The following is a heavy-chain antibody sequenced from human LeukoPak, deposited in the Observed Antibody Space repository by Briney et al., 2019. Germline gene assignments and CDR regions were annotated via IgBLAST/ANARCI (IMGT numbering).Heavy chain of an antibody. Sequence: SETLSLTCTVSGGSITITTYYWGWIRQPPGKGLEWIGSIYYSGNTYYNPSLKSRVTISLDTSKNQFSLKVSSVTAADTAVYYCARRLCSGGSCLLDYWGQGTLVTVSS. D-gene: IGHD2-15*01. J-gene: IGHJ4*02. V-gene: IGHV4-39*07. CDR2: IYYSGNT. CDR3: ARRLCSGGSCLLDY. CDR1: GGSITITTYY.